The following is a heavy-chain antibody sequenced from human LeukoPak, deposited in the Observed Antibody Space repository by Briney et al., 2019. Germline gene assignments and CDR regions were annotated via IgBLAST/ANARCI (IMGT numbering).Heavy chain of an antibody. CDR1: GGSISSYSYY. Sequence: SETLSLTCTVSGGSISSYSYYWGWIRQPPGKGLEWIGSMYHNGSTYYNPSLKSRVTISVDTSKNQFSLKLSSVTAADTAVYYCARGEIGNCSGGSCLNWFDPWGQGTLVTVSS. CDR3: ARGEIGNCSGGSCLNWFDP. CDR2: MYHNGST. J-gene: IGHJ5*02. D-gene: IGHD2-15*01. V-gene: IGHV4-39*07.